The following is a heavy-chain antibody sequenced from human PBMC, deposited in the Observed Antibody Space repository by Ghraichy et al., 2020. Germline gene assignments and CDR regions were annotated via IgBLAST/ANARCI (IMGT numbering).Heavy chain of an antibody. CDR1: GFTVSSNY. Sequence: GSLRLSCAASGFTVSSNYMSWVRQAPGKGLEWVSVIYSGGSTYYADSVKGRFTISRDNSKNTLYLQMNSLRAEDTAVYYCARGANGDYPLDYWGQGTLVTVSS. D-gene: IGHD4-17*01. CDR3: ARGANGDYPLDY. J-gene: IGHJ4*02. V-gene: IGHV3-53*01. CDR2: IYSGGST.